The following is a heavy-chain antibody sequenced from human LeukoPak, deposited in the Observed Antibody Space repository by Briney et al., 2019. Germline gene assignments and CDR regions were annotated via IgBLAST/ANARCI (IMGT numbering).Heavy chain of an antibody. CDR2: INAGNGNT. CDR1: GYTFTSYA. V-gene: IGHV1-3*01. CDR3: ARGRATVTLFDY. Sequence: ASVKVSCKASGYTFTSYAMHWVRQAPGQRLEWMGWINAGNGNTKYSQKFQGRVTITRDTSASTAYMELSSLRSEDTAVYYCARGRATVTLFDYWGQGTLVTVSS. J-gene: IGHJ4*02. D-gene: IGHD4-17*01.